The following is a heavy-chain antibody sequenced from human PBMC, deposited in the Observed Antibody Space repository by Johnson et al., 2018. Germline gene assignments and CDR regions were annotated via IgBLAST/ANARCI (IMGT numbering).Heavy chain of an antibody. Sequence: VQLVQSGGGLVKPGGSLRLCCAASGFTFSNAWMSWVRQAPGKGLEGVSAISGSGGSTYYAVSVNGRMTTSRDNSKNPLYLQMNSLRAEDTAVYYCAKGRSIVPEPRHPCFDPWCQGTLVTVSS. D-gene: IGHD2-8*01. V-gene: IGHV3-23*04. CDR3: AKGRSIVPEPRHPCFDP. J-gene: IGHJ5*02. CDR1: GFTFSNAW. CDR2: ISGSGGST.